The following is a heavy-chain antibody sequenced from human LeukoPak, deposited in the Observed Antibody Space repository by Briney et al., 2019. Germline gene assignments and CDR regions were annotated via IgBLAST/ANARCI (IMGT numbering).Heavy chain of an antibody. V-gene: IGHV3-23*01. CDR1: GFTYSSYG. J-gene: IGHJ3*02. Sequence: GGSLRLSCAASGFTYSSYGMTWVRQAPGKGLEWVSGISGSGSRTDYADSVKGRFTISRDNAKNTLYLQMNSLRAQDTAAYYCAKGSREWELLDAFDIWGQGTMVTVSS. CDR3: AKGSREWELLDAFDI. CDR2: ISGSGSRT. D-gene: IGHD1-26*01.